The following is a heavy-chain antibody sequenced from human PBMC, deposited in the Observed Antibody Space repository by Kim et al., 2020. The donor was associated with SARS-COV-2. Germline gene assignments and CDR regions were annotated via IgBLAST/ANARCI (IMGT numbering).Heavy chain of an antibody. V-gene: IGHV3-30*01. J-gene: IGHJ4*02. Sequence: DSVKGRLTISRDNSKNTLYLQMNSLRAEDTAVYYCARVGYDSSGYYFDYWGQGTLVTVSS. D-gene: IGHD3-22*01. CDR3: ARVGYDSSGYYFDY.